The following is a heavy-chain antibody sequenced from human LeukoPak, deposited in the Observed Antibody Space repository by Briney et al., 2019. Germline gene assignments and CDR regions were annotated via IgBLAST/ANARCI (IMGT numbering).Heavy chain of an antibody. Sequence: SETLSLTCTVSSDSISSYYWSWIRQPPGKGLEWIGYIYISGSTNYNPSLKSRVTISVDTSKNQFSLKLSSMTAADTAVYYCARRLVVGAADYFDYWGQGTLVTVSS. CDR1: SDSISSYY. CDR3: ARRLVVGAADYFDY. V-gene: IGHV4-4*09. CDR2: IYISGST. J-gene: IGHJ4*02. D-gene: IGHD1-26*01.